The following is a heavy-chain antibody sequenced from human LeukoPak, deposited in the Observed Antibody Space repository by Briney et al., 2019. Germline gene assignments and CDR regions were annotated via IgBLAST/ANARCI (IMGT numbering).Heavy chain of an antibody. J-gene: IGHJ4*02. CDR1: GGTFSSYA. Sequence: ASVKVSCKASGGTFSSYAMSWVRQAPGQGLEWMGRIIPILGIANYAQKFQGRVTITADKSTSTAYMELSSLRSEDTAVYYCARVGILTGYPFDYWGQGTLVTVSS. D-gene: IGHD3-9*01. CDR2: IIPILGIA. CDR3: ARVGILTGYPFDY. V-gene: IGHV1-69*04.